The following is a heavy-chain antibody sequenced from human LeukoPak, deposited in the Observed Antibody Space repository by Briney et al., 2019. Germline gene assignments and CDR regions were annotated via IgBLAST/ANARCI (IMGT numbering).Heavy chain of an antibody. D-gene: IGHD6-13*01. J-gene: IGHJ4*02. CDR3: AKTPSVAAAGTGDFDY. V-gene: IGHV3-23*01. CDR1: GFTFSSYW. Sequence: GGSLRLSCAASGFTFSSYWMSWVRQAPGKGLEWVSAISGSGGSTYYADSVKGRFTISRDNSKNTLYLQMNSLRAEDTAVYCCAKTPSVAAAGTGDFDYWGQGTLVTVSS. CDR2: ISGSGGST.